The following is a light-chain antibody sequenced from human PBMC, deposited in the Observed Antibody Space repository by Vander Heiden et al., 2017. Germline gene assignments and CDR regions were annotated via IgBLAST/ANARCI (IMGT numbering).Light chain of an antibody. Sequence: YELTQPPSVSVPPGQTARLTCSGDKLGDKYTRWYQQKPGQSPGRVIYHDSKRPSGIPDRFSGSNSGNKATLTITGTQAVDEADYFCRTWDSSTWVFGTGTKLTVL. CDR2: HDS. V-gene: IGLV3-1*01. CDR1: KLGDKY. CDR3: RTWDSSTWV. J-gene: IGLJ3*02.